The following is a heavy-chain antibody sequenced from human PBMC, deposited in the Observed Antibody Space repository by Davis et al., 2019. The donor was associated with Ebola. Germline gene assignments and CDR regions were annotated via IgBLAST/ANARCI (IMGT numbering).Heavy chain of an antibody. J-gene: IGHJ4*02. CDR3: ARGEEEERLDY. V-gene: IGHV3-30*02. CDR2: VRSHGSDD. Sequence: PGGSLRLSCAASGFTFNIFDMHWVRQAPGRGLEWVAFVRSHGSDDHYADSVKGRFTISRDNSKNTLYLQMNSLRPEDTAVYYCARGEEEERLDYWGQGTLVTVSS. CDR1: GFTFNIFD.